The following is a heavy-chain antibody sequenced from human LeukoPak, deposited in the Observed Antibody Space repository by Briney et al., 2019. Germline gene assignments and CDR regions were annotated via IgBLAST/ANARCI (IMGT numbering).Heavy chain of an antibody. Sequence: ASVKVSCKASGYTFTSYDINWVRQATGQGLEWMGWMNPNSGNTGYAQKFQGRVTMTRNTSISTAYMELSSLRSEDTAVYYCASGGNDFWSGYLGDDMDVWGQGTTVTVSS. CDR1: GYTFTSYD. D-gene: IGHD3-3*01. V-gene: IGHV1-8*01. CDR2: MNPNSGNT. J-gene: IGHJ6*02. CDR3: ASGGNDFWSGYLGDDMDV.